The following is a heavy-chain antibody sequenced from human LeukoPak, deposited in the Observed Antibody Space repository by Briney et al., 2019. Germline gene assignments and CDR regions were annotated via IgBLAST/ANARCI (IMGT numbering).Heavy chain of an antibody. J-gene: IGHJ4*02. CDR1: GFTFSSYA. D-gene: IGHD3-3*01. CDR2: ISGSGAST. V-gene: IGHV3-23*01. Sequence: GGSLRLSCAASGFTFSSYAMSWVRQAPGKGLEWVSAISGSGASTYYADSVKGRFTISRDDSKDILYLEVSSLKTEDTAVYYCTTDSIRTKYDFYFDYWGQGILVTVSS. CDR3: TTDSIRTKYDFYFDY.